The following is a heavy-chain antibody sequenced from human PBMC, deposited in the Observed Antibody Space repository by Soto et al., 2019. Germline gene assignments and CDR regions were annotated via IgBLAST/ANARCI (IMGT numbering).Heavy chain of an antibody. V-gene: IGHV4-34*01. CDR3: ARFAYYYGSGSSDY. Sequence: PSVTLSLPCAVDGGSFSDYYRPWIRQPPGKGLEWIGEINHSGNTNYNPSLKSRVTISVDTSKNQFSLRLSSVTAADTAVYYCARFAYYYGSGSSDYWGQGTLVT. D-gene: IGHD3-10*01. CDR1: GGSFSDYY. J-gene: IGHJ4*02. CDR2: INHSGNT.